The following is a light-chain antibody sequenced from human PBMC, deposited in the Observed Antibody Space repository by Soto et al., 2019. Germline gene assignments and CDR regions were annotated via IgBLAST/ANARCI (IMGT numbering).Light chain of an antibody. J-gene: IGLJ2*01. CDR3: CSYTGSSTSVV. CDR1: SSDVGSYNL. CDR2: EVS. Sequence: QSALTQPASVSGSPGQWITISCTGTSSDVGSYNLVSWYQQHPGKDPKIMIYEVSKRPSGVSKRFSGSKSGNTACLTISGLQVEDEADYYCCSYTGSSTSVVFGGGTKLTVL. V-gene: IGLV2-23*02.